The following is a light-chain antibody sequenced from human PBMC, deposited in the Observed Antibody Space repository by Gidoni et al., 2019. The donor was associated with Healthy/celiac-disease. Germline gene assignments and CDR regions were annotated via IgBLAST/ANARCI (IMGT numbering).Light chain of an antibody. J-gene: IGKJ1*01. V-gene: IGKV1-8*01. CDR1: QGISSY. CDR3: QQYYSYPRT. CDR2: AAS. Sequence: AIRMTRSPSSLSASTGDRVTVTCRASQGISSYLAWYQQKPGKAPKLLIYAASTLQSGVPSMFSGSGSGTDFTLTISCLQSEDFATYYCQQYYSYPRTFGQGTKVEIK.